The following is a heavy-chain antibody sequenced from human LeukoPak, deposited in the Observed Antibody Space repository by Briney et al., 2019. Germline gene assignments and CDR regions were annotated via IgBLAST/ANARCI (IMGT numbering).Heavy chain of an antibody. CDR3: ARGGGAARPRTWFDP. D-gene: IGHD6-6*01. J-gene: IGHJ5*02. CDR1: GGSFSGYY. CDR2: INHSGST. V-gene: IGHV4-34*01. Sequence: SETLSLTCAVYGGSFSGYYWSWIRQPPGKGLEWIGEINHSGSTNYNPSLKSRVTISVDTSKNQFSLKLSSVTAADTAVYYCARGGGAARPRTWFDPWGQGTLVTVSS.